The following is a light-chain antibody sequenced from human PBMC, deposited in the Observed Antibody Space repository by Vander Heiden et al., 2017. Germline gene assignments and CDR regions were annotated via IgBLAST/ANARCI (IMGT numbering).Light chain of an antibody. CDR1: SSDVGGYNY. V-gene: IGLV2-14*01. CDR2: DVS. Sequence: QSALTQPASASGSPGQSITISCPGTSSDVGGYNYVSWYQQHPGKATKLMIYDVSNRPSGVSNRFSGSKSGNTASLTISGLQAEDEADYYCSSYTSSSTRVFGTGTKVTVL. J-gene: IGLJ1*01. CDR3: SSYTSSSTRV.